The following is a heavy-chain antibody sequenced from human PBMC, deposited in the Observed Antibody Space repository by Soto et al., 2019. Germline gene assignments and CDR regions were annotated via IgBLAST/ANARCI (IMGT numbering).Heavy chain of an antibody. V-gene: IGHV3-30*18. CDR3: AKSRDAYNFYFYYGMDV. J-gene: IGHJ6*01. CDR1: GFTFSNYG. Sequence: QVQLVESGGGVVQPGTSLRLSCAASGFTFSNYGMHWVRQTPGKGLEWVALILYDGSNKYYADSVKGRFTISRDNSKNTLYLQVRSLRAEDTAVYYCAKSRDAYNFYFYYGMDVW. CDR2: ILYDGSNK. D-gene: IGHD1-1*01.